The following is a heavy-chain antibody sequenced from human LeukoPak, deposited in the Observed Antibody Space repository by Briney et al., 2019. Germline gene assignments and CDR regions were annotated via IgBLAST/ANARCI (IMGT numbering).Heavy chain of an antibody. Sequence: SETLSLTCAVDGGSFSDYYWSWIRQPPGKGLEWIGEINHNRSTNYNPSLKRRLPRSVDTSKTHFPLKLRSVTAADTPMYYCARTKQLGSYNWFDLWGQGTLVTVSS. CDR1: GGSFSDYY. CDR3: ARTKQLGSYNWFDL. D-gene: IGHD6-13*01. CDR2: INHNRST. V-gene: IGHV4-34*01. J-gene: IGHJ5*02.